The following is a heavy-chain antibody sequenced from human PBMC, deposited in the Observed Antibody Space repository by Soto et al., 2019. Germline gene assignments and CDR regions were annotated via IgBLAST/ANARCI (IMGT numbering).Heavy chain of an antibody. D-gene: IGHD2-21*01. V-gene: IGHV4-59*01. Sequence: NPSETLSLTCTVSGGSISSYYWSWIRQPPGKGLEWIGYIYYSGSTNYNPSLKSRVTISVDTSKNQFSLKLSSVTAADTAVYYCARDQVINQPNDAFDIWGQGTMVTVSS. CDR2: IYYSGST. CDR1: GGSISSYY. CDR3: ARDQVINQPNDAFDI. J-gene: IGHJ3*02.